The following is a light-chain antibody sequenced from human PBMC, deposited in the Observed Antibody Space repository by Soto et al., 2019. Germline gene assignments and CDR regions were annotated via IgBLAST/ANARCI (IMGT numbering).Light chain of an antibody. Sequence: EIVLTQSPGTLSLSPGERATLSCRATQTISSNYLAWYQQKPGQAPKLLIHGASTRATGIPDRFSGSGSGTDFTLTISRLEPEDFAVYFCQLYGSSPKTFGQGTGWKS. CDR3: QLYGSSPKT. CDR2: GAS. V-gene: IGKV3-20*01. CDR1: QTISSNY. J-gene: IGKJ1*01.